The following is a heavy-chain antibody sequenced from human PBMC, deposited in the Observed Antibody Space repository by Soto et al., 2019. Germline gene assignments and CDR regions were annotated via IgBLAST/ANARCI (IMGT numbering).Heavy chain of an antibody. D-gene: IGHD5-18*01. J-gene: IGHJ6*03. V-gene: IGHV3-23*01. CDR2: ISSSGGTT. Sequence: EVHLLESGGGLVQPGGSLRLSCAASGFTFNSYGMSWVRQAPGKGLEWVSTISSSGGTTYYADSVKGRFTISRDKSKNTRARQRNSLRTGDMAVYYCAKGLNTARYYYYFMDVWGKGTTVTVS. CDR3: AKGLNTARYYYYFMDV. CDR1: GFTFNSYG.